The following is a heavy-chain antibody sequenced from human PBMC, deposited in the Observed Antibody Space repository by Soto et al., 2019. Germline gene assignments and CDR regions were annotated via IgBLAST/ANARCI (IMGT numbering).Heavy chain of an antibody. CDR2: IKSKTDGGTT. CDR3: TTDSGYYDSRGYYYGYYGMDV. CDR1: GFTFSNAW. D-gene: IGHD3-22*01. J-gene: IGHJ6*02. Sequence: PGGSLRLSCAASGFTFSNAWMSWVRQAPGKGLEWVGRIKSKTDGGTTDYAAPVKGRFTISRDDSKNTLYLQMNSLKTEDTAVYYSTTDSGYYDSRGYYYGYYGMDVWGQGTTVTVSS. V-gene: IGHV3-15*01.